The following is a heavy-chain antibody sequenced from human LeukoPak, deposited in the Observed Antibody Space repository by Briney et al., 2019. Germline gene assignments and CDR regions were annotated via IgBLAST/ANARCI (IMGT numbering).Heavy chain of an antibody. CDR3: ARAASQQQLVFPFDY. CDR1: GFTFSSYA. D-gene: IGHD6-13*01. CDR2: ISYDGSNK. V-gene: IGHV3-30-3*01. J-gene: IGHJ4*02. Sequence: GGSLRLSCAASGFTFSSYAMHWVRQAPGKGLEWVAVISYDGSNKYYADSVKGRFTISRDNSKNTLYLQMNSLRAEGTAVYYCARAASQQQLVFPFDYWAREPWSPSPQ.